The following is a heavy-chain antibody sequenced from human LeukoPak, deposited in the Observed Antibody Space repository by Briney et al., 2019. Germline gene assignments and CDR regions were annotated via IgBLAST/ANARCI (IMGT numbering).Heavy chain of an antibody. CDR3: ARGGYYDSSGYYPR. J-gene: IGHJ4*02. CDR1: GFTFSSYS. CDR2: ISSSSSYT. D-gene: IGHD3-22*01. Sequence: GGSLRLSCAASGFTFSSYSMNWVRQAPGKGLEWVSSISSSSSYTYYADSVKGRFTISRDNAKNSLYLQMNSLRAEDTAVYYCARGGYYDSSGYYPRWGQGALVTVSS. V-gene: IGHV3-21*01.